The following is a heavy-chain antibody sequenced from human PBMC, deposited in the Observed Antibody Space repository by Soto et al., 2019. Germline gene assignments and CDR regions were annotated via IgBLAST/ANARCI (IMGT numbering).Heavy chain of an antibody. D-gene: IGHD2-15*01. CDR3: ARGLPYCSGGRCYWVGANCIDV. CDR1: GFTFSDYY. V-gene: IGHV3-11*01. CDR2: ISSSGSTI. Sequence: GGSLRLSCAASGFTFSDYYMSWIRQAPGKGLEWVSYISSSGSTIYYADSVKGRFTISRDNAKNSLYLQMNSLRAEDTAVYYCARGLPYCSGGRCYWVGANCIDVWGQGTTVTVSS. J-gene: IGHJ6*02.